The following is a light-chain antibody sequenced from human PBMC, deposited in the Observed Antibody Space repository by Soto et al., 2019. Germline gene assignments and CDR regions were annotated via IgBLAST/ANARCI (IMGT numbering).Light chain of an antibody. CDR1: QGIGNY. Sequence: DIQMTQSPSSLSASIGDRVTITCRASQGIGNYLAWYQQKPGKVPKLLIYAASSLLSGVPSRFSGSGSGTDFTLTIRGLQPEDVATYYCQKYNGALWAFGQGTK. V-gene: IGKV1-27*01. J-gene: IGKJ1*01. CDR3: QKYNGALWA. CDR2: AAS.